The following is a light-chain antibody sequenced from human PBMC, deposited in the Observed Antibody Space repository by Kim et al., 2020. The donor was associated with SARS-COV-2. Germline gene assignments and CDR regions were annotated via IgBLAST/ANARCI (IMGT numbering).Light chain of an antibody. J-gene: IGKJ2*03. CDR2: GAS. V-gene: IGKV3-20*01. Sequence: YPGERATLSGRASQSVSSSYLAWYQQKPGQAPRLLIYGASSRATGIPDRFSGSGSGTDFTLTISRLEPEDFAVYYCQQYGSSPPYSFGQGTKLEI. CDR3: QQYGSSPPYS. CDR1: QSVSSSY.